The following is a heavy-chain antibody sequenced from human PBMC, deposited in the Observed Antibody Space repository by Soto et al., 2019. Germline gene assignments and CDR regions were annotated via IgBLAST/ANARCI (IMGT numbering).Heavy chain of an antibody. CDR3: TTVFED. J-gene: IGHJ4*02. CDR2: IDGAGTGT. CDR1: GFTFTNYW. Sequence: EVQLVQSGGGSVQPGGSQRLSCAASGFTFTNYWMHWVRQVPGKGLVWVSRIDGAGTGTSYSDSVRGRFTISRYNAENMLYLQMNSLRAEDTAVYYCTTVFEDWGQGTLVTVSS. V-gene: IGHV3-74*01.